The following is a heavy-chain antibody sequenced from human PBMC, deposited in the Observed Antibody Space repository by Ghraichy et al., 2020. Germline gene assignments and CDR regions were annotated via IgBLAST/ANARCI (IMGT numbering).Heavy chain of an antibody. J-gene: IGHJ3*02. V-gene: IGHV4-4*02. D-gene: IGHD3-16*02. CDR3: ARTPTTYDYVWGSYRDAFDI. Sequence: GSLRLSCAVSGGSISSSNWWSWVRQPPGKGLEWIGEIYYSGSTNYNPSLKSRVTISVDKSKNQFSLKLSSVTAADTAVYYCARTPTTYDYVWGSYRDAFDIWGQGTMVTVSS. CDR2: IYYSGST. CDR1: GGSISSSNW.